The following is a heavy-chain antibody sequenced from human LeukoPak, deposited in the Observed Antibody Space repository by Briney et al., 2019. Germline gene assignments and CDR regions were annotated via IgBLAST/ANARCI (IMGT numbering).Heavy chain of an antibody. CDR1: GGSFSGYY. J-gene: IGHJ4*02. Sequence: SETLSLTCAVYGGSFSGYYWSWIRQPPGKGLEWIGEINHSGSTNYNPSLKSRVTISVDTSKNQFSLKLSSVTAADTAVYYCARGVYCSSTSCYMASGSFDYWGQGTLVTVSS. CDR2: INHSGST. D-gene: IGHD2-2*02. V-gene: IGHV4-34*01. CDR3: ARGVYCSSTSCYMASGSFDY.